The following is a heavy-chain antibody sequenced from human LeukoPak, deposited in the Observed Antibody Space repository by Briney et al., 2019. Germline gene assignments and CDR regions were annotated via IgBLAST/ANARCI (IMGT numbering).Heavy chain of an antibody. J-gene: IGHJ6*03. CDR2: ISSSGSTI. CDR1: GFTFSDYY. Sequence: PGGSLRLSCAASGFTFSDYYMSWIRQAPGKGLEWVSYISSSGSTIYYADSVKGRFTISRDNAKNSLYLQMNSLRAEDTAVYYCARGSYDSWSGYFYYYYMDVWGKGTTVTVSS. V-gene: IGHV3-11*04. D-gene: IGHD3-3*01. CDR3: ARGSYDSWSGYFYYYYMDV.